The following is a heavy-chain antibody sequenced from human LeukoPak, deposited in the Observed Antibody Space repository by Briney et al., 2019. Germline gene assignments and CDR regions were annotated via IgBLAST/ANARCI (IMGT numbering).Heavy chain of an antibody. CDR3: AKELEVATIFDY. CDR1: GFTFSSYG. D-gene: IGHD5-24*01. Sequence: PGGSLRLSCAASGFTFSSYGMHWVRQAPGKGLEWVAVISYDGSNKYYADSVKGRFTISRDNSKNTLYLQMNSLRAEDTAVYYCAKELEVATIFDYWGQGTLVTVSS. J-gene: IGHJ4*02. CDR2: ISYDGSNK. V-gene: IGHV3-30*18.